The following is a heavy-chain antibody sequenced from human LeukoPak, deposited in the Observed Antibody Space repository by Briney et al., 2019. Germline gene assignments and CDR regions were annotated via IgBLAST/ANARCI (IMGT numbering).Heavy chain of an antibody. CDR3: ARGTFGVVISPAYYYYGMDV. D-gene: IGHD3-3*01. CDR2: ISYDGNNK. V-gene: IGHV3-30*03. CDR1: GFTFSTYG. J-gene: IGHJ6*02. Sequence: GGSLRLSCAASGFTFSTYGMHWVRQAPGKGLEWVAVISYDGNNKYYADSVKGRFTISRDNSKNTLFLQMNSLRAEDTAVYYCARGTFGVVISPAYYYYGMDVWGRGTTVTVSS.